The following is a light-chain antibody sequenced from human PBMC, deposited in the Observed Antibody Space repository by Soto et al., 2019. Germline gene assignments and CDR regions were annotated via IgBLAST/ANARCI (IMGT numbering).Light chain of an antibody. CDR2: EVS. Sequence: QSALTQPASVSGSPGQSITISCTGTSSDVGGYNYVSWYQQHPGKAPKLMIYEVSKRPSGVPDRFSGSKSGNTASLTVSGLQAEDEADYYCSSYAGSNGVVFGGGTQLTVL. V-gene: IGLV2-8*01. CDR3: SSYAGSNGVV. CDR1: SSDVGGYNY. J-gene: IGLJ2*01.